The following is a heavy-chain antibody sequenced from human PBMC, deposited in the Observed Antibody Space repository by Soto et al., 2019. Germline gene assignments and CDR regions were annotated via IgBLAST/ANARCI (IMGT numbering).Heavy chain of an antibody. Sequence: ASVKVSCKASGYTFTSYYMHWVRQAPGQGLEWMGIINPSGGSTSYAQKFQGRVTMTRDTSTSTVYMELSSLRSEDTAVYYCARDRQSYGSGSYYYYYYYGMDVWGQGTTVTSP. CDR3: ARDRQSYGSGSYYYYYYYGMDV. CDR1: GYTFTSYY. D-gene: IGHD3-10*01. CDR2: INPSGGST. V-gene: IGHV1-46*01. J-gene: IGHJ6*02.